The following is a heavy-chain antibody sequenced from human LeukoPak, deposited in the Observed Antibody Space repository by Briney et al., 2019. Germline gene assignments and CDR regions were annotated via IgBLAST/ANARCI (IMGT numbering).Heavy chain of an antibody. CDR2: INPSGGT. CDR3: AREGVAATGLDY. D-gene: IGHD6-13*01. CDR1: GHSFSIYN. Sequence: ASVKVSCTASGHSFSIYNMHWVRPAPGQGLEWMGIINPSGGTSYAQKIQGRVTMTRDTSTTTVYMELSSLRSEDTAVYYCAREGVAATGLDYWGQGTLVTVSS. J-gene: IGHJ4*02. V-gene: IGHV1-46*01.